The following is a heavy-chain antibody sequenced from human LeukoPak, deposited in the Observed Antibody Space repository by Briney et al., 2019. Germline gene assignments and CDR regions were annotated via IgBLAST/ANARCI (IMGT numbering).Heavy chain of an antibody. CDR3: ALNSGDRGDY. CDR2: INPSGGST. Sequence: ASVKVSCKASGYTFTSYYMHWVRQAPGQGLEWMGIINPSGGSTSYAQKFQGRVTMTRDTSTSTVYMELSSLRSDDTAVYYCALNSGDRGDYWGQGTLVTVSS. D-gene: IGHD7-27*01. CDR1: GYTFTSYY. V-gene: IGHV1-46*01. J-gene: IGHJ4*02.